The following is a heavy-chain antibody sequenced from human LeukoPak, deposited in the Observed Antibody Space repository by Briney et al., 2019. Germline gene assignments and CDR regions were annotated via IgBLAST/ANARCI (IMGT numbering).Heavy chain of an antibody. V-gene: IGHV1-69*05. CDR3: ARVDCSSTSCRQRNYYYYMDV. D-gene: IGHD2-2*01. CDR1: GGTFSGYA. J-gene: IGHJ6*03. Sequence: SVKVSCKASGGTFSGYAISWVRQAPGQGLEWMGGIIPIFGTANYAQKFQGRVTITTDESTSTAYMELSSLRSEDTAVYYCARVDCSSTSCRQRNYYYYMDVWGKGTTVTVSS. CDR2: IIPIFGTA.